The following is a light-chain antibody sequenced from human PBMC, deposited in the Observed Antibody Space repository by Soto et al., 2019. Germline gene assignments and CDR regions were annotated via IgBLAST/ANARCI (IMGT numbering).Light chain of an antibody. Sequence: DIQMTQSPSTLSASVGDRVTITVGGSQSVSTYLAWYQQKAGEAPKLLIYRASNLESGVPSRFGGSGSGTEFTLTISSLQPDDFATYHCQQYNSLFPYTFGQGTKVDIK. CDR1: QSVSTY. CDR2: RAS. V-gene: IGKV1-5*01. J-gene: IGKJ2*01. CDR3: QQYNSLFPYT.